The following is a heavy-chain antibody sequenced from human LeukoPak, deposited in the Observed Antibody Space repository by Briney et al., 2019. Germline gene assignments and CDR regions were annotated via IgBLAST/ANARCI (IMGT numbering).Heavy chain of an antibody. CDR3: AGLDTASVFDYFDY. V-gene: IGHV3-30*04. J-gene: IGHJ4*02. D-gene: IGHD5-18*01. Sequence: GGSRRLSCAASGFTFSSYSMHWVRQAPGKGLEWVAVISYDGSSKYYADSVKGRFTISRDNSMNTLYLQMNSLRPEDTAVYYCAGLDTASVFDYFDYWGLGTLVTVSS. CDR2: ISYDGSSK. CDR1: GFTFSSYS.